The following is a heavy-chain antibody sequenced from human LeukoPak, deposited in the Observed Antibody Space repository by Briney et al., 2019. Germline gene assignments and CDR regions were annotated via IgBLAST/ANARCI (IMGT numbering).Heavy chain of an antibody. CDR2: ISSSSSYI. J-gene: IGHJ4*02. CDR3: ARDLYGDYDVCFDY. D-gene: IGHD4-17*01. Sequence: GGSLRLSCAASGFIFSSYAMSWVRQAPGKGLEWVSSISSSSSYIYYADSVKGRFTISRDNAKNSLYLQMNSLRAEDTAVYYCARDLYGDYDVCFDYWGQGTLVTVSS. CDR1: GFIFSSYA. V-gene: IGHV3-21*01.